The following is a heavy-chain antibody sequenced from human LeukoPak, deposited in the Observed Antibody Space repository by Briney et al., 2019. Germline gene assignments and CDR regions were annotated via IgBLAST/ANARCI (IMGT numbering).Heavy chain of an antibody. Sequence: GESLKISCKGSGYRFATYWIGRVPPIPGKGPEWMGINYPGDSDTTYSPSFQGQVTMSADKSISTAYLQWSSLKASDTAMYYCARRVSSSGFDAFDVWGQGTMVTVSS. D-gene: IGHD5-12*01. CDR3: ARRVSSSGFDAFDV. V-gene: IGHV5-51*01. CDR2: NYPGDSDT. J-gene: IGHJ3*01. CDR1: GYRFATYW.